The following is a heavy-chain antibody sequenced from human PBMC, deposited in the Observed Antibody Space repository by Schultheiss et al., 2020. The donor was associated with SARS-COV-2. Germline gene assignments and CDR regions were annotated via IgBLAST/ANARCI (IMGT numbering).Heavy chain of an antibody. D-gene: IGHD3-10*01. CDR3: ARDGGSGITLRDYYYYMDV. J-gene: IGHJ6*03. Sequence: SETLSLTCTVSGGSISSYYWSWIRQPPGKGLEWIGYIYYSGSTNYNPSLKSRVTISVDTSKNQFSLKLSSVTAADTAVYYCARDGGSGITLRDYYYYMDVWGKGTTVTVSS. V-gene: IGHV4-59*12. CDR2: IYYSGST. CDR1: GGSISSYY.